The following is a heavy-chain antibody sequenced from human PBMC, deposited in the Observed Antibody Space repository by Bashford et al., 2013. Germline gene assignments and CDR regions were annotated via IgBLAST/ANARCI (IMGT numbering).Heavy chain of an antibody. CDR3: ARGYCSSTSCYSFSQDYYGMDV. V-gene: IGHV1-2*02. J-gene: IGHJ6*02. CDR1: GYTFTSYY. CDR2: INPNSGGT. Sequence: ASVKVSCKASGYTFTSYYMHWVRQAPGQGLEWMGWINPNSGGTNYAQKFQGRVTMTRDTSISTAYMELSRLRSDDTAVYYCARGYCSSTSCYSFSQDYYGMDVWGQGTTVTVSS. D-gene: IGHD2-2*01.